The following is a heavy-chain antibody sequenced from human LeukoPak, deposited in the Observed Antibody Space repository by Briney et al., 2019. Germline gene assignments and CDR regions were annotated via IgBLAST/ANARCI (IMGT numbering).Heavy chain of an antibody. Sequence: KPGGSLSLSCAASRFTFSDYYMVWIRQAPGKGLEWVSYISNSGSSTKYADSVKGRFTISRDNAKNSLSLQMNSVRPEDTAVYYCARADRTSWFDYWGQGTLVTVSS. D-gene: IGHD2-2*01. CDR1: RFTFSDYY. CDR3: ARADRTSWFDY. J-gene: IGHJ4*02. CDR2: ISNSGSST. V-gene: IGHV3-11*05.